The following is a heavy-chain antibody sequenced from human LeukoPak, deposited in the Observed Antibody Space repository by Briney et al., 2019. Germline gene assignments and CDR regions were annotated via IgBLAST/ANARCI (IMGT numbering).Heavy chain of an antibody. CDR3: ARGRYYMDV. Sequence: SETLSLTCTVSGGSISSSSYYWGWIRQPPGRGLEWIGSIYYSGSTYYNPSLKSRVTISVDTSKNQFSLKLSSVTAADTAVYYCARGRYYMDVWGKGTTVTVSS. CDR2: IYYSGST. J-gene: IGHJ6*03. D-gene: IGHD2-15*01. V-gene: IGHV4-39*07. CDR1: GGSISSSSYY.